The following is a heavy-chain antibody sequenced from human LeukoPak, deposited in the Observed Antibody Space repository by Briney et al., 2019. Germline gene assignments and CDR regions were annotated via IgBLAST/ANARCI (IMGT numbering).Heavy chain of an antibody. J-gene: IGHJ4*02. CDR3: ARANIAASSHFDY. D-gene: IGHD6-13*01. CDR2: ISSSGSYI. V-gene: IGHV3-11*01. CDR1: GFTFSDYY. Sequence: GGSLRLSCAASGFTFSDYYMSWIRQAPGKGLEWVSYISSSGSYIYYADSVKGRFTISRDNAKNSLYLQVNSLRAEDTAVYYCARANIAASSHFDYWGQGTLVTVSS.